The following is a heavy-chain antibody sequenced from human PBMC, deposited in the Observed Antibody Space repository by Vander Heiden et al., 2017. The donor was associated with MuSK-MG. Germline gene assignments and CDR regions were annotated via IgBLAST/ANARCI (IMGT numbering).Heavy chain of an antibody. CDR2: IPDTGIVT. Sequence: QLLQSGGGLVHPGGYLRLSCAAAGFVFSSHAMAWFGQAPGKGLGWVSSIPDTGIVTFYADSVKGRFAISRDNSKNTLYLQMDSLRPDDTAVYFCAKMHDSGGTFSDFWGQGTLVTVSS. J-gene: IGHJ4*02. V-gene: IGHV3-23*01. CDR3: AKMHDSGGTFSDF. D-gene: IGHD2-15*01. CDR1: GFVFSSHA.